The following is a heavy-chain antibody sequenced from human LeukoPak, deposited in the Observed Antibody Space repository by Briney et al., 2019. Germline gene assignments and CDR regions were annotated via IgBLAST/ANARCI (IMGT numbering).Heavy chain of an antibody. J-gene: IGHJ5*02. CDR3: ARQGIAVAGTVWLDP. CDR1: GGSFSGYY. Sequence: SETLSLTCAVYGGSFSGYYWSWIRQPPGKGLEWIGEINHSGSTNYNPSLKSRVTISVDTSKNQFSLKLSSVTAADTAVYYCARQGIAVAGTVWLDPWGQGTLVTVSS. V-gene: IGHV4-34*01. CDR2: INHSGST. D-gene: IGHD6-19*01.